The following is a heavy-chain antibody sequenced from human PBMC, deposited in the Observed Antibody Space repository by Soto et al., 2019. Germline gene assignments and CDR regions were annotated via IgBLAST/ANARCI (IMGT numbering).Heavy chain of an antibody. CDR1: GFTFSSYW. CDR2: INSDGSST. V-gene: IGHV3-74*01. CDR3: ASPYMYSSGLSFYGMDV. D-gene: IGHD6-19*01. J-gene: IGHJ6*02. Sequence: EVQLVESGGGLVQPGGSLRLSCAASGFTFSSYWMHWVRQAPGKGLVWGSRINSDGSSTSYADSVKGRFTISRDNAKNTVYMQMNSLRAEDTAVYYCASPYMYSSGLSFYGMDVWGQGTTVTVSS.